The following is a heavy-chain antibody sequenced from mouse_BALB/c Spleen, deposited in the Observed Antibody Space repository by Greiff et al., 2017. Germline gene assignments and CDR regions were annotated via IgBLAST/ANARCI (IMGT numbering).Heavy chain of an antibody. J-gene: IGHJ3*01. CDR2: IWAGGST. Sequence: VNLVESGPGLVAPSQSLSITCTVSGFSLTSYGVHWVRQPPGKGLEWLGVIWAGGSTNYNSALMSRLSISKDNSKSQVFLKMNSLQTDDTAMYYCASLIRFAYWGQGTLVTVSA. CDR1: GFSLTSYG. V-gene: IGHV2-9*02. CDR3: ASLIRFAY.